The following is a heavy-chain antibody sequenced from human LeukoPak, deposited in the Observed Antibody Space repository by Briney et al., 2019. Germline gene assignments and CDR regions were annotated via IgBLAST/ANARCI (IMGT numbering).Heavy chain of an antibody. CDR3: ASLLNVAGYSGYDSDY. CDR1: GGSFSGYY. CDR2: INHSGST. J-gene: IGHJ4*02. V-gene: IGHV4-34*01. Sequence: PSETLSLTCAVYGGSFSGYYWSWIRQPPGKGLEWIGEINHSGSTNYSPSLKSRVTMSVDTSKNQFSLRLSSVTAADTAVYYCASLLNVAGYSGYDSDYWGQGTLVTVSS. D-gene: IGHD5-12*01.